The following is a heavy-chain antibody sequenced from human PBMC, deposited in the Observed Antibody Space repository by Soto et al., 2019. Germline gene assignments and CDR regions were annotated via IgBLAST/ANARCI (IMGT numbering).Heavy chain of an antibody. CDR1: GDSVSSNSAA. J-gene: IGHJ6*04. V-gene: IGHV6-1*01. D-gene: IGHD6-13*01. Sequence: PSQTLSLTCAISGDSVSSNSAAWNWIRQSPSRGLEWLGRTYYRSKWYNDYAVSVKSRITINPDTSKNQFPLQLNSVTPEDTAVYYGPGGREREQQRGTGPGRREHYYSGMDVWGKGTTATVS. CDR3: PGGREREQQRGTGPGRREHYYSGMDV. CDR2: TYYRSKWYN.